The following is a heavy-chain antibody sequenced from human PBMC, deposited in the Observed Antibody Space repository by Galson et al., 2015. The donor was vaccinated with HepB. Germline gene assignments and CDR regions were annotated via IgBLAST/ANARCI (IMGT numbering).Heavy chain of an antibody. J-gene: IGHJ6*02. V-gene: IGHV3-23*01. Sequence: SLRLSCAASGLPFSTYTMSWVRQAPGKGLEWVSAISGSGGTTYYADSVRGRFTISRDNTKRTLYLQMNRLRGEDTALYYCAKDRNSTSPGTYGMDVWGQGTRSPSS. D-gene: IGHD6-6*01. CDR1: GLPFSTYT. CDR3: AKDRNSTSPGTYGMDV. CDR2: ISGSGGTT.